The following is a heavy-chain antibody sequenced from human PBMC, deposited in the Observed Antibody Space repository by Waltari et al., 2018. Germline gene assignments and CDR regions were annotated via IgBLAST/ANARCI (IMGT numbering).Heavy chain of an antibody. CDR3: AKALYDYGGPVDV. D-gene: IGHD4-17*01. Sequence: EVQLLESGGGLVQPGGSLRLSCAASGFTFSSYAMCWVRQARGKGLEWVSAISGSGGSTYYADSVKGRFTISRDNSKNTLYLQMNSLRAEDTAVYYCAKALYDYGGPVDVWGKGTTVTISS. V-gene: IGHV3-23*01. CDR2: ISGSGGST. J-gene: IGHJ6*04. CDR1: GFTFSSYA.